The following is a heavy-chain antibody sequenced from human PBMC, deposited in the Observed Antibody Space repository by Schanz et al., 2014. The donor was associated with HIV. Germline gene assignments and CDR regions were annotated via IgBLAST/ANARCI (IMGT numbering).Heavy chain of an antibody. CDR2: ISTSNGNT. CDR1: GGTFSSNA. Sequence: QVQLVQPGAEVKKPGSSVKVSCKASGGTFSSNAISWVRQAPGQGLEWMGGISTSNGNTNYAQKFQGRVTMTTDTSTSTAYMELRSLRSDDTAVYYCAREKTTLNWFDPWGQGTLVTVSS. J-gene: IGHJ5*02. D-gene: IGHD4-4*01. CDR3: AREKTTLNWFDP. V-gene: IGHV1-18*01.